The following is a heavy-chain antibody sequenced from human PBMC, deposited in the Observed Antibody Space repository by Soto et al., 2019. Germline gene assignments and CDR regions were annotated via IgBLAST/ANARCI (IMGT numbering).Heavy chain of an antibody. CDR1: GYTFTRYG. Sequence: QGQLVQSGAEVKKPGASVKVSCKASGYTFTRYGISWVRQAPGQGLEWMGWISGYNGDTKYAQKFQGRVTMTIATSTTTAFMELRSLTSDDTAVYYCAKNGQPPYYYYGLDVWGQGTTVTVSS. J-gene: IGHJ6*02. CDR2: ISGYNGDT. CDR3: AKNGQPPYYYYGLDV. D-gene: IGHD2-8*01. V-gene: IGHV1-18*01.